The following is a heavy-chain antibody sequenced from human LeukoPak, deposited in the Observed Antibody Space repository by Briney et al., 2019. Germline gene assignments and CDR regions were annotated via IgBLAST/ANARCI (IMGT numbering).Heavy chain of an antibody. V-gene: IGHV3-30*18. D-gene: IGHD3-3*01. CDR1: GFTFSSYG. J-gene: IGHJ4*02. CDR2: ISYDGSNK. Sequence: GRSLRLSCAASGFTFSSYGMDWVRQAPGKGLECVGVISYDGSNKYYADSVKGRFTISRDNSKNTLYLQMNSLRAEDTAVYYCAKEMYYDFWSGYYTLDYWGQGTLVTVSS. CDR3: AKEMYYDFWSGYYTLDY.